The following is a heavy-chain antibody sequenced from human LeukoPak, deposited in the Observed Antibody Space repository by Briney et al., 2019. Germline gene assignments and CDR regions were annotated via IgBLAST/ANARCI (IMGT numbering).Heavy chain of an antibody. CDR1: GFTFGDYA. V-gene: IGHV3-49*03. CDR3: TRDLTAMAMGNDY. J-gene: IGHJ4*02. Sequence: PGRSLRLSCPASGFTFGDYAMSWFRQAPGKGLEWVGFIRSKAYGGTTEYAASVKGRFTISRDDSKSIAYLQMNSLKTEDTAVYYCTRDLTAMAMGNDYWGQGTLVTVSS. D-gene: IGHD5-18*01. CDR2: IRSKAYGGTT.